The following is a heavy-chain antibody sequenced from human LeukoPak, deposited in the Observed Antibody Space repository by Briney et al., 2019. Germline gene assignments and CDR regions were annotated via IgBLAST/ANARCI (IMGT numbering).Heavy chain of an antibody. Sequence: GASVKVSCKASGYTFTGYYMHWVRQAPGQGLEWMGWINPNSGGTNYAQKFQGRVTMTRDTSISTAYMELSRLRSDDTAVYYCARDHGSSGQNRRGLDYWGQGTLVTVSS. D-gene: IGHD6-19*01. J-gene: IGHJ4*02. CDR3: ARDHGSSGQNRRGLDY. CDR1: GYTFTGYY. V-gene: IGHV1-2*02. CDR2: INPNSGGT.